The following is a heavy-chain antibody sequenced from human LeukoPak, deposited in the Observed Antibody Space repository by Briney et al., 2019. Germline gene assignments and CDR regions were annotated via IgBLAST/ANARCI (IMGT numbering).Heavy chain of an antibody. Sequence: SETLSLTCAVYGGSFSGYYWSWIRQPPGKGLEWIGEINHSGSTNYNPSLKSRVTISVDTSKNQFSLKLSSVTAADTAVYYCANTPGGIAVADTFDPWGQGTLVTVSS. CDR3: ANTPGGIAVADTFDP. CDR1: GGSFSGYY. CDR2: INHSGST. J-gene: IGHJ5*02. V-gene: IGHV4-34*01. D-gene: IGHD6-19*01.